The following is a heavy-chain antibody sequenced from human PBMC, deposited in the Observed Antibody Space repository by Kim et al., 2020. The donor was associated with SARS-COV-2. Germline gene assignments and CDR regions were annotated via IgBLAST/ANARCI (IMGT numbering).Heavy chain of an antibody. J-gene: IGHJ4*02. CDR2: INHSGST. V-gene: IGHV4-34*01. Sequence: SETLSLTCAVYGGSFSGYYWSWIRQPPGKGLEWIGEINHSGSTNYNPSLKSRVTISVDTSKNQFSLKLSSVTAADTAVYYCARGGQQWLALRINDYWGQGTLVTVSS. D-gene: IGHD6-19*01. CDR3: ARGGQQWLALRINDY. CDR1: GGSFSGYY.